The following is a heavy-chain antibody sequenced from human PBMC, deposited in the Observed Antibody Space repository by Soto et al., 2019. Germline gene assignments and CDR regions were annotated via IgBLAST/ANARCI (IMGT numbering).Heavy chain of an antibody. V-gene: IGHV4-34*01. CDR1: GGSFSGYY. D-gene: IGHD3-10*01. J-gene: IGHJ5*02. Sequence: SETLSLTCAVYGGSFSGYYWSWIRQPPGKGLEWIGEINHSGSTNYNPSIKSRVTISVDTSKNQFSLKLSSVTAADMAVYYCARGSKAMVRGIIITYWFDPWGQGTLVTVSS. CDR3: ARGSKAMVRGIIITYWFDP. CDR2: INHSGST.